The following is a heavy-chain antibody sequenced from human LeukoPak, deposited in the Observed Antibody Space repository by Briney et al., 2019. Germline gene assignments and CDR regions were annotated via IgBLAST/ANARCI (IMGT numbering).Heavy chain of an antibody. CDR2: IYYSGST. Sequence: PSQTLSLTCTVSGDSISSGDYYWSWIRQPPGKGLEWIGYIYYSGSTSYNPSLKSRVTISVDTPKNQFSLRLNSLTAADTAVYYCARGTDSVSCFDYWGQGTLVTVSS. CDR1: GDSISSGDYY. V-gene: IGHV4-30-4*01. CDR3: ARGTDSVSCFDY. D-gene: IGHD3-16*01. J-gene: IGHJ4*02.